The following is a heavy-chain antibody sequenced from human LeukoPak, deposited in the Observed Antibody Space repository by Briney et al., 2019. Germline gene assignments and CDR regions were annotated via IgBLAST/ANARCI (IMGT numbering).Heavy chain of an antibody. CDR2: TRSSSAYT. CDR3: AKDNRRHYTSGPNPDSLH. J-gene: IGHJ4*02. CDR1: GFTFSSFS. D-gene: IGHD6-19*01. Sequence: GGSLRLSCAASGFTFSSFSMIWVRQAPGKGLEWVSSTRSSSAYTFYAESGKGRFTISRDNAKNSLYLQMNSLRVEDTAFYYCAKDNRRHYTSGPNPDSLHWGQGALVTVSS. V-gene: IGHV3-21*04.